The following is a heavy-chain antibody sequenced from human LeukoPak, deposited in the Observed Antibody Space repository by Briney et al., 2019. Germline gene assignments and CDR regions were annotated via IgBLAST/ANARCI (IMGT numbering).Heavy chain of an antibody. J-gene: IGHJ3*02. CDR2: IYYSGST. CDR3: AREERDSGDAFDI. CDR1: GGSISSSSYY. D-gene: IGHD1-26*01. Sequence: SETLSLTGTVSGGSISSSSYYWGWIRQPPGKGLEWSGSIYYSGSTYYNPSLKSRVTISVDTSKNQFSLKLSSVTAADTAVYYCAREERDSGDAFDIWGQGTMVTVSS. V-gene: IGHV4-39*01.